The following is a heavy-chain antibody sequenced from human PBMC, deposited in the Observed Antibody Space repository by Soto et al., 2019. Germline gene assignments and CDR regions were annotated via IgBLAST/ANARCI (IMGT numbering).Heavy chain of an antibody. CDR2: IYHSGSA. J-gene: IGHJ3*02. CDR1: GGSVSSSNW. D-gene: IGHD2-21*02. Sequence: QVQLQESGPGLVKPSGTLSLTCAVSGGSVSSSNWWSWVRQSPGNGLEWMGEIYHSGSAHYNPSLNSRATTSLYSYKPQLSPRLTSASAADTAVYNCARVPVVFVSADDDVDICGPGTRVIVAS. CDR3: ARVPVVFVSADDDVDI. V-gene: IGHV4-4*02.